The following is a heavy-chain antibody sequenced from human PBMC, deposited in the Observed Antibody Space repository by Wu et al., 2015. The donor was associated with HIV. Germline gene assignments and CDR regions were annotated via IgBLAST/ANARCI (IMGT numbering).Heavy chain of an antibody. V-gene: IGHV1-18*01. CDR2: ISAFSGIT. Sequence: QVQLVQSGAEVKKPGASVKVSCKASGFVLSTYGINWVRQAPGQGLEWMGWISAFSGITNYAQKFQGRVIMTTDTSTTTAYMEVRTLRSDDTAVYYCARGDRYLPKHFDYWGQGTLVTVSS. D-gene: IGHD1-14*01. J-gene: IGHJ4*02. CDR1: GFVLSTYG. CDR3: ARGDRYLPKHFDY.